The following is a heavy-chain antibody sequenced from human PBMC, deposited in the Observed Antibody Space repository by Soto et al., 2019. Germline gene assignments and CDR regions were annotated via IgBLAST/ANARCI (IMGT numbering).Heavy chain of an antibody. J-gene: IGHJ6*02. V-gene: IGHV1-69*02. CDR2: IIPILGIA. CDR1: GGTFSSYT. Sequence: QVQLVQSGAEVKKPGSSVKVSCKASGGTFSSYTISWVRQAPGQGLEWMGRIIPILGIANYAQKFQGRVTSTAAKSTSTAHMELSSLRSGDTAVDYCASLRESDGMDVWGQGTTVTVSS. D-gene: IGHD1-26*01. CDR3: ASLRESDGMDV.